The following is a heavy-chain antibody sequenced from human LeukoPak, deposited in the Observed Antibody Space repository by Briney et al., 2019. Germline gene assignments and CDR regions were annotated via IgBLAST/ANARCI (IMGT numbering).Heavy chain of an antibody. CDR3: ARAQSNQMATKI. CDR2: IIPIFGTA. V-gene: IGHV1-69*06. D-gene: IGHD5-24*01. J-gene: IGHJ4*02. CDR1: GGTFSSYA. Sequence: SVKVSCKASGGTFSSYAISWVRQAPGQGLEWMGGIIPIFGTANYAQKFRGRVTITADKSTRTAYMELSSLRSEDTAVYYCARAQSNQMATKIWGQGILVTVSS.